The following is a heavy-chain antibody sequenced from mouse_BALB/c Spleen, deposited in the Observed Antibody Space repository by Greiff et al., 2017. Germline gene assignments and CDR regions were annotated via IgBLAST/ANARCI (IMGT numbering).Heavy chain of an antibody. J-gene: IGHJ1*01. V-gene: IGHV1-15*01. Sequence: VQLQQSGAELVRPGASVTLSCKASGYTFTDYEMHWVKQTPVHGLEWIGAIDPETGGTAYNQKFKGKASLTADKSSSTAYMELRSLTSEDSAVYYCTIYYYGSRWYFDVWGAGTTVTVSS. CDR1: GYTFTDYE. CDR3: TIYYYGSRWYFDV. CDR2: IDPETGGT. D-gene: IGHD1-1*01.